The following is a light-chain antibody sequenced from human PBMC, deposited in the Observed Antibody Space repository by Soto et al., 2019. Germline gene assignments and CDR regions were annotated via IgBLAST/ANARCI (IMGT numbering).Light chain of an antibody. CDR2: DAS. Sequence: EIVLTQSPATLSLSAGERATLSCRASQSVSSYLAWYQQKPGQAPRLLIYDASNRATGIPARFSGSGSGTDFTPTISSLEPEDIATYYCQQSNDLVSFGQGTRLEIK. J-gene: IGKJ5*01. CDR3: QQSNDLVS. CDR1: QSVSSY. V-gene: IGKV3-11*01.